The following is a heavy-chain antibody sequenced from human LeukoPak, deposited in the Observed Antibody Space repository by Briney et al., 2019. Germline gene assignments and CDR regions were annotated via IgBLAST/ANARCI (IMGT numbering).Heavy chain of an antibody. CDR1: GGSISSSSYY. V-gene: IGHV4-39*01. CDR3: ARPTRGYSYGYRY. Sequence: NPSETLSLTCTVSGGSISSSSYYWGWIRQPPGKGLEWIGSIYYSGSTYYNPSLKSRVTISVDTSKNQFSLKLSSVTAADTAVYYCARPTRGYSYGYRYWGQGTLVTVSS. D-gene: IGHD5-18*01. J-gene: IGHJ4*02. CDR2: IYYSGST.